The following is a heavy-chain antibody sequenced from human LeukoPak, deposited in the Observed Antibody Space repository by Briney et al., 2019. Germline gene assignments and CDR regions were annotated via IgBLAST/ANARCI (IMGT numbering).Heavy chain of an antibody. CDR3: ARVISGWDDFDY. J-gene: IGHJ4*02. V-gene: IGHV1-2*02. CDR2: INPNSGGT. CDR1: GYTFTGYY. Sequence: ASVKVSCKASGYTFTGYYMHWVRQAPGQGLEWMGWINPNSGGTNYAQMFQGRVTMTRDTSISTAYMELSRLRSDDTAVYYCARVISGWDDFDYWGQGTLVTVSS. D-gene: IGHD6-19*01.